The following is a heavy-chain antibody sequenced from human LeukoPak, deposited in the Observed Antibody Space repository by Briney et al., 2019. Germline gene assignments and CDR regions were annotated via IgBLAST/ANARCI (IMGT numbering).Heavy chain of an antibody. CDR3: AKDPSGSPRYWFDP. V-gene: IGHV3-23*01. Sequence: GGSLRLSCAASGFTFSSYSMNWVRQAPGKGLEWVSSIINSGGGTYYADSVKGRFTIARDNSKNTLYLQMNNLRAEDTAVYYCAKDPSGSPRYWFDPWGQGTLVTVSS. D-gene: IGHD3-10*01. CDR1: GFTFSSYS. J-gene: IGHJ5*02. CDR2: IINSGGGT.